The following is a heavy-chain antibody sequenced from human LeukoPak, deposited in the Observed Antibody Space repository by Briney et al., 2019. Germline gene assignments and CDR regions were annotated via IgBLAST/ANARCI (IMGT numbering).Heavy chain of an antibody. CDR1: GFTFSSYS. D-gene: IGHD3-22*01. V-gene: IGHV3-21*01. CDR3: ARVRGSSGYYYALGY. Sequence: GGSLRLSCAASGFTFSSYSMSWVRQAPGKGLEWVSSISSSSSYIYYADSVKGRFTISRDNAKNSLYLQMNSLRAEDTAVYYCARVRGSSGYYYALGYWGQGTLVTVSS. CDR2: ISSSSSYI. J-gene: IGHJ4*02.